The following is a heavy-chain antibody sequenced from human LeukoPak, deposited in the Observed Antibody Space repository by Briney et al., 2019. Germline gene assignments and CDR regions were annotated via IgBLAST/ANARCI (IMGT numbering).Heavy chain of an antibody. CDR2: INHSGST. CDR1: GGSFSGYY. D-gene: IGHD6-13*01. Sequence: SETLSLTCAVYGGSFSGYYWSWIRQPPGKGLEWIGEINHSGSTNYNPSLKSRVTISVDTSKNQFSLKLSSVTAADTAVYYCARRYSSSVFWFDPWGQGTLVTVSS. J-gene: IGHJ5*02. CDR3: ARRYSSSVFWFDP. V-gene: IGHV4-34*01.